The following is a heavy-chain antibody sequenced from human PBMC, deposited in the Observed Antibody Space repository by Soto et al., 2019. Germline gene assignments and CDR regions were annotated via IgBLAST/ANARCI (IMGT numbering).Heavy chain of an antibody. CDR3: AGPMTTVTNYYYYMDV. D-gene: IGHD4-17*01. J-gene: IGHJ6*03. CDR1: GGTFSSYT. V-gene: IGHV1-69*02. Sequence: SVKVSCKASGGTFSSYTISWVRQAPGQGLEWMGRIIPILGIANYAQKFQGRVTITADKSTSTAYMELSSLRSEDTAVYYCAGPMTTVTNYYYYMDVWGKGTTVTVSS. CDR2: IIPILGIA.